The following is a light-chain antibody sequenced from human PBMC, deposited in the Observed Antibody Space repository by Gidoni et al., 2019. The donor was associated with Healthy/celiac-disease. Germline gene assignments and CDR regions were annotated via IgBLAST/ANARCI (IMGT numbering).Light chain of an antibody. V-gene: IGKV1-39*01. CDR1: QSISSY. CDR2: AAS. Sequence: DIQMTQSPSSLSASVGDRVTITCRASQSISSYLHWYQQKPGKAPKLLIYAASSLQSGVPSRFSGSGSGTEFTLTISRLQPEDFATYYCQQSYSTPHTFGQGTKLESK. CDR3: QQSYSTPHT. J-gene: IGKJ2*01.